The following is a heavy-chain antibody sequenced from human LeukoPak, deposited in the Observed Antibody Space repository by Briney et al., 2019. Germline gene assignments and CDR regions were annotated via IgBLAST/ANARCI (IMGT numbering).Heavy chain of an antibody. CDR2: IYYSGST. CDR3: ARLSTHHFDY. Sequence: SETLSLTCTVSGGSISSSSYYWGWIRQPPGKGLEWIGSIYYSGSTYYNPSLKSRVTISVDTSKNQFSLKLSSVTAADTAVYYCARLSTHHFDYWGQGTLVTVSS. V-gene: IGHV4-39*01. J-gene: IGHJ4*02. CDR1: GGSISSSSYY. D-gene: IGHD2-2*01.